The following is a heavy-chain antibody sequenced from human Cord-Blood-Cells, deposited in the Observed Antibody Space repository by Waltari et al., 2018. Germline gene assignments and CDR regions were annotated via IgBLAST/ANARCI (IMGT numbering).Heavy chain of an antibody. CDR3: ARDGGLAGYWYFDL. CDR1: GFTVSSNY. Sequence: EVQLVESGGDLIQPGGSLRLSCAASGFTVSSNYMSWVRQAPGKGLEWVSVIYSGGSTYYADSVKGRFTISRDNSKNTLYLQMNSLRAEDTAVYYCARDGGLAGYWYFDLWGRGTLVTVSS. V-gene: IGHV3-53*01. J-gene: IGHJ2*01. CDR2: IYSGGST. D-gene: IGHD3-16*01.